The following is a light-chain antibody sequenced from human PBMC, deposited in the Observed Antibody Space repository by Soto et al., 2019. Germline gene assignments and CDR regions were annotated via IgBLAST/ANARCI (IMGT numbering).Light chain of an antibody. V-gene: IGKV3-15*01. J-gene: IGKJ1*01. CDR2: GAS. CDR1: QGLRTA. CDR3: QHYNNWPPWT. Sequence: EIVMTQSPATLSVSPGERATPSGGASQGLRTALPGYQQKSGHPPRLFIYGASPRATGIPARFSGSGSGTEFTLTISSLQSEDFAVYYCQHYNNWPPWTFGPGTKVEIK.